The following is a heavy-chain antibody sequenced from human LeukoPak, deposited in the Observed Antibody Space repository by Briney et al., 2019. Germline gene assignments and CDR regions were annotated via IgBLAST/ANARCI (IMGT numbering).Heavy chain of an antibody. V-gene: IGHV1-18*01. J-gene: IGHJ4*02. Sequence: ASVTVSCKASGYTFTSHGISWVRQAPGQGLEWMGWIRPSTGDTDYALNLQGRVTLTTDTSTSTAYMELRSLRSDDTAVYYCARVRDHLFDYWGQGTLVTVSS. CDR2: IRPSTGDT. D-gene: IGHD1-14*01. CDR3: ARVRDHLFDY. CDR1: GYTFTSHG.